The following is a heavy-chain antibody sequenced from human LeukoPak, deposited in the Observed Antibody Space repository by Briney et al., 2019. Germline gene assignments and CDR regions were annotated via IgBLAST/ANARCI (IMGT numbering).Heavy chain of an antibody. CDR3: ARGPPRSQLWFGETQQYYFDY. CDR2: ISSSGSTI. CDR1: GFTFSSYE. V-gene: IGHV3-48*03. J-gene: IGHJ4*02. D-gene: IGHD3-10*01. Sequence: QPGGSLRLSCAASGFTFSSYEMNWVRQAPGKGLEWVSYISSSGSTIYYADSVKGRFTISRDNAKNTLYLQMNSLRAEDTAVYYCARGPPRSQLWFGETQQYYFDYWGQGTLVTVSS.